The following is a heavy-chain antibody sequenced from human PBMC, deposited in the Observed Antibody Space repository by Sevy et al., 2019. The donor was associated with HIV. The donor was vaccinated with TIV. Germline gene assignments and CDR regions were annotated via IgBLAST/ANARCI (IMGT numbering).Heavy chain of an antibody. D-gene: IGHD3-22*01. CDR3: AKGDYYDSSGYYGYYGMDV. Sequence: GGSLRLSCAASGFTFDDYTMHWVRQAPGKGLEWVSLISWDGGSTYYADSVKGRFTNSRDNSKNSLYLQMNSLGTEDTALDYCAKGDYYDSSGYYGYYGMDVWGQGTTVTVSS. CDR2: ISWDGGST. CDR1: GFTFDDYT. J-gene: IGHJ6*02. V-gene: IGHV3-43*01.